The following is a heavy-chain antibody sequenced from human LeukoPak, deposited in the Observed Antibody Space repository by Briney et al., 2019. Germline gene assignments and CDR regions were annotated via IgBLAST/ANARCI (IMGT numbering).Heavy chain of an antibody. V-gene: IGHV3-30*02. CDR3: AKDLDHYYYYYMDV. J-gene: IGHJ6*03. CDR2: IRYDGSNK. CDR1: GFTFSSYG. Sequence: PGGSLRLSCAASGFTFSSYGMHWVRQAPGKGLEWVAFIRYDGSNKYYADSVKGRFTISRDNSKNTLYLQMNSLRAEDTAVYYCAKDLDHYYYYYMDVWGKGTTVTVSS.